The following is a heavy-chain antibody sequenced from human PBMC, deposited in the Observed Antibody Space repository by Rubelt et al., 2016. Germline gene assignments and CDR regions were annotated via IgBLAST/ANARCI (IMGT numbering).Heavy chain of an antibody. V-gene: IGHV3-48*04. D-gene: IGHD4-11*01. CDR1: GFTVSSNY. CDR3: ARHSKDYTNGFDP. J-gene: IGHJ5*02. Sequence: EVQLVESGGGLVQPGGSLRLSCAASGFTVSSNYMSWVRQAPGKGLEWVSYISGGISTRHYADSVNGRFTISRDNAKNSIYLQMNSLRAEDTAVYYCARHSKDYTNGFDPWGQGTLVTVSS. CDR2: ISGGISTR.